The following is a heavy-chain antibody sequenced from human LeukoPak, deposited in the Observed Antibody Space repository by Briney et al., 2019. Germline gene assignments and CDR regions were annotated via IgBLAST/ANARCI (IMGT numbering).Heavy chain of an antibody. CDR2: INHSGST. CDR3: ASLYGSGSYYRH. CDR1: GGSFSGYY. Sequence: SETLSLTCAVYGGSFSGYYWSWIRKPPGKGLEWIGEINHSGSTNYNPSLKSRVIISVDTSKNQFSLKLSSVTAADTAVYYWASLYGSGSYYRHWGQGILVTVSS. V-gene: IGHV4-34*01. J-gene: IGHJ4*02. D-gene: IGHD3-10*01.